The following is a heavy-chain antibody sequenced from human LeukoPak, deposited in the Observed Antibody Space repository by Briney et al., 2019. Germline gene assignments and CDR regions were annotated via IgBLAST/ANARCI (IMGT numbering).Heavy chain of an antibody. D-gene: IGHD2-2*01. Sequence: GASVKVSCKASGYTFTGYYMHWVRQAPGQGLEWMGWINPNSGGTNYAQKFQGRVTMTRDTSISTAYMELSRLRSDDTAVYYCARLEDIVVVPAAMNGMDVWGQGTTVTVSS. CDR1: GYTFTGYY. CDR3: ARLEDIVVVPAAMNGMDV. J-gene: IGHJ6*02. CDR2: INPNSGGT. V-gene: IGHV1-2*02.